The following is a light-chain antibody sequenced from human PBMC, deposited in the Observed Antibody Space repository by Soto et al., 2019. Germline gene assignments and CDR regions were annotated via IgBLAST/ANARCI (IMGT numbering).Light chain of an antibody. Sequence: QSVLTQPASVSGSPGQSIPISCTGTSSDVGGYNYVSWYQQLPGKAPKVMISEVSNRPSGVSNRFSGSKSGNAASLTISGLQAEDEADYYCSSYTAHTTLGVFGGGTKLTVL. CDR2: EVS. V-gene: IGLV2-14*01. CDR1: SSDVGGYNY. J-gene: IGLJ3*02. CDR3: SSYTAHTTLGV.